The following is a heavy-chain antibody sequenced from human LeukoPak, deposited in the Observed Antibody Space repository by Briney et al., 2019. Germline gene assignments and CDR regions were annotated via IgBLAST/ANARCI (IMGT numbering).Heavy chain of an antibody. V-gene: IGHV1-24*01. Sequence: ASVKVSCKVSGHTLTKLSMHWVRQAPGKGLEWMGGFDPEDGETIYAQKFQGRVTMTEDTSTDTAYMELSSLRSEDTAVYYCATRYSSGWYETSWFDPWGQGTLVTVSS. D-gene: IGHD6-19*01. J-gene: IGHJ5*02. CDR3: ATRYSSGWYETSWFDP. CDR1: GHTLTKLS. CDR2: FDPEDGET.